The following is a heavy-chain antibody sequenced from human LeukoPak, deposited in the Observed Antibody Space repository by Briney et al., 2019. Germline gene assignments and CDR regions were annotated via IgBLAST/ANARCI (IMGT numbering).Heavy chain of an antibody. V-gene: IGHV4-34*01. J-gene: IGHJ4*02. Sequence: SETLSLTCAVYGGSFSGYYWSWIRQPPGKGLEWIGEINHSGSTNYNPSLKSRVTISVDTSKNQFSLKLSSVTAADTAVYYCARGDRQWLAVDYWGQGTLVTVSS. CDR3: ARGDRQWLAVDY. CDR2: INHSGST. CDR1: GGSFSGYY. D-gene: IGHD6-19*01.